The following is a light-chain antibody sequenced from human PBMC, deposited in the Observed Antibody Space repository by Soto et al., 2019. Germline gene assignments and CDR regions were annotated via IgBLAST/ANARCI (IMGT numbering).Light chain of an antibody. CDR2: TNN. Sequence: QSVLTQPPSASGTPGQSVTISCSGSSSNIGSNFVNWYQQLPGTAPKLLIYTNNQRPSGVPDRFSGSKSGTSASLAISGLQSEDEADYHCAAWDDSLNGPLFGGGTMLTVL. V-gene: IGLV1-44*01. J-gene: IGLJ3*02. CDR1: SSNIGSNF. CDR3: AAWDDSLNGPL.